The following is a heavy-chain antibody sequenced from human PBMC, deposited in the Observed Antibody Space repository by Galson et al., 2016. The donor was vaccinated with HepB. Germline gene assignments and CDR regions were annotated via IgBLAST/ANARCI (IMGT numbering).Heavy chain of an antibody. D-gene: IGHD2-2*01. CDR1: GFSLSTSGVG. CDR3: AHSSGYCSGNTCYENWFDP. CDR2: IYWNDDK. V-gene: IGHV2-5*01. J-gene: IGHJ5*02. Sequence: PALVKPTQTLTLTCTFSGFSLSTSGVGVGWIRQPPGKALEWLALIYWNDDKRYSPSLKSRVTITKDTSKNQVVLTMTNMDPVDTATYYCAHSSGYCSGNTCYENWFDPWGQGTLVTVSS.